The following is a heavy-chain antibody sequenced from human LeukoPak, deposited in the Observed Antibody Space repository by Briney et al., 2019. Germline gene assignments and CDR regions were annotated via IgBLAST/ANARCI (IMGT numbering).Heavy chain of an antibody. CDR2: ITVGNGNT. D-gene: IGHD5-12*01. Sequence: GASVKVSCKASGYTFTSYAMHWVRQAPGQRPEWMGWITVGNGNTKYLQKFQDRVTFTRDTSASTAYMELSSLRFEDTAVYYRVAVDLGDHWGQGTLVTVSS. CDR1: GYTFTSYA. J-gene: IGHJ4*02. CDR3: VAVDLGDH. V-gene: IGHV1-3*01.